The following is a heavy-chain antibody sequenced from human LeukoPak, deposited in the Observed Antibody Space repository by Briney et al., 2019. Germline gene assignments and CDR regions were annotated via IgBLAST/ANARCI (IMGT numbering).Heavy chain of an antibody. V-gene: IGHV3-23*01. CDR3: AKGRGFYGYFDY. D-gene: IGHD2/OR15-2a*01. J-gene: IGHJ4*02. CDR1: GFIFSNYW. CDR2: ISGSGGST. Sequence: GGSLRLSCTASGFIFSNYWMSWVRQAPGKGLEWVSAISGSGGSTYYADSVKGRFTISRDNSKNTLYLQMNSLRAEDTAVYYCAKGRGFYGYFDYWGQGTLVTVSS.